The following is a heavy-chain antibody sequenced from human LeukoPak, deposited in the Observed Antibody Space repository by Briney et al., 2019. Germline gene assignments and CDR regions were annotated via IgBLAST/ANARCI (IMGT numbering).Heavy chain of an antibody. V-gene: IGHV1-2*02. CDR2: INPNSGGT. J-gene: IGHJ3*02. CDR1: GYTFTDYY. Sequence: ASVTVSFKASGYTFTDYYMHWVRQAPGQGGGRMGWINPNSGGTNYAQKFQGRVTMTRDTSISTAYMELSRLRSDDTAVYYCARGSMIVVVKAFDIWGQGTMVTVSS. CDR3: ARGSMIVVVKAFDI. D-gene: IGHD3-22*01.